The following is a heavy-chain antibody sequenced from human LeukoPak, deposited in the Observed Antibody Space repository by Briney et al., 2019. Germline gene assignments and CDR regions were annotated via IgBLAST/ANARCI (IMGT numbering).Heavy chain of an antibody. CDR3: ARAVRNSYGQYYFDY. J-gene: IGHJ4*02. D-gene: IGHD5-18*01. CDR2: ISAYNGNT. V-gene: IGHV1-18*01. CDR1: GYTFTSYG. Sequence: ASVKVSCKASGYTFTSYGISWVRQAPGQGLEWMGWISAYNGNTNYAQTLQGRVTMTTDTSTSTAYMELRSLRSDDTAVYYCARAVRNSYGQYYFDYWGQGTLVTVSS.